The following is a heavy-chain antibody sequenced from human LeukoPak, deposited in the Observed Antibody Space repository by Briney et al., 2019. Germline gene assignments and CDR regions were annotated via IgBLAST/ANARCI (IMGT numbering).Heavy chain of an antibody. J-gene: IGHJ6*02. Sequence: GGSLRLSCAGSGFSFNNYWMHWVRQAPGKGLVWVSRIHSDGRVTTYADSVKGRFTISKDSARNTLYLQMNTLRAEDTAVYYCARFGDGDYDYYYYGMDVWGQGTTVTVSS. CDR3: ARFGDGDYDYYYYGMDV. CDR2: IHSDGRVT. CDR1: GFSFNNYW. D-gene: IGHD4-17*01. V-gene: IGHV3-74*01.